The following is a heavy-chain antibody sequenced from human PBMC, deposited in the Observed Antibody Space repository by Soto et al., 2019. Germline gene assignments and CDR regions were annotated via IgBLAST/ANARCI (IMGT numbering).Heavy chain of an antibody. CDR3: ARGLGSGAY. CDR1: GYTFSSYY. J-gene: IGHJ4*02. V-gene: IGHV1-46*03. CDR2: INPNGGST. Sequence: ASVKVSCKASGYTFSSYYIHLVRQAPGQGLEWIGIINPNGGSTNYAHNFQGRVTITRDTSTSTVYMDLSSLRSEDTAVYYCARGLGSGAYWVRGTLVTVSS. D-gene: IGHD6-25*01.